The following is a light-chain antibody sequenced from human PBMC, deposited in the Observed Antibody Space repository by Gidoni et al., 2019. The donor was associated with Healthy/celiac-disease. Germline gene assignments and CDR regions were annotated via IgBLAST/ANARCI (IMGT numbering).Light chain of an antibody. CDR2: GKN. CDR3: NSRDSSGNHVV. Sequence: SSELHQVPAESAALGQTVRITCQGDSLRSYYASWYQQKPGQAPLLVIYGKNNRPSGIPDRFSGSSSGTTASFTITGAQAEDDSDYYCNSRDSSGNHVVFGGGTKLTVL. V-gene: IGLV3-19*01. J-gene: IGLJ2*01. CDR1: SLRSYY.